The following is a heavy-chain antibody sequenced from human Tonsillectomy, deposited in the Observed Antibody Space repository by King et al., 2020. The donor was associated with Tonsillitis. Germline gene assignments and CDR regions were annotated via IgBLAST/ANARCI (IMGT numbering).Heavy chain of an antibody. CDR3: SRGASGYHAFDV. CDR1: GFTFSSYD. D-gene: IGHD3-22*01. Sequence: QLVQSGGGLVQPGGSLRLSCAASGFTFSSYDMHWVRQAAGKGLEWVSTFDLLGDTYYSVSVKGRFTISRDNAKKSLYLQMNSLGAGDTAVYYCSRGASGYHAFDVWGQVTMVTVSS. CDR2: FDLLGDT. V-gene: IGHV3-13*04. J-gene: IGHJ3*01.